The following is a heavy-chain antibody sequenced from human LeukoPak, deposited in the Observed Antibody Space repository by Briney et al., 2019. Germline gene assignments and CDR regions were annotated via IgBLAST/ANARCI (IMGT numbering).Heavy chain of an antibody. CDR2: IYYSGST. CDR3: ARRYSGSYF. Sequence: SETLSLTCTVSGGSISSSSYYWGWIRQPPGKGLEWIGSIYYSGSTYYNPSLKGRVTISVDTSKNQFSLKLSSVTAADTAVYYCARRYSGSYFWGQGTLVTVSS. J-gene: IGHJ4*02. V-gene: IGHV4-39*01. D-gene: IGHD1-26*01. CDR1: GGSISSSSYY.